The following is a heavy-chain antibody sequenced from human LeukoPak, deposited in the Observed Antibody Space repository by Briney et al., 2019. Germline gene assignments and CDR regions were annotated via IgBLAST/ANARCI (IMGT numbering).Heavy chain of an antibody. CDR2: ISWNSGSI. V-gene: IGHV3-9*01. CDR1: GFTFDDYA. D-gene: IGHD4-17*01. J-gene: IGHJ3*02. CDR3: ASDYGGNSDFPSDDAFDI. Sequence: PGGSLRLSCAASGFTFDDYAMHWVRQAPGKGLEWVSGISWNSGSIGYADSVKGRFTISRDNAKNSLYLQMNSLRAEDTAVYYCASDYGGNSDFPSDDAFDIWGQGTMVTVSS.